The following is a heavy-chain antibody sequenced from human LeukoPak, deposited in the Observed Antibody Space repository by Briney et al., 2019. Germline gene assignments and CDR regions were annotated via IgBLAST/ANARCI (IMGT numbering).Heavy chain of an antibody. CDR1: GGSFSGYY. CDR2: INHSGST. CDR3: ARGYYDFWSGYLRDAFDI. Sequence: PSETLSLTCAVYGGSFSGYYLSWIRQPPGKGLEWIGEINHSGSTNYNPSLKSRVTISVDTSKNQFSLKLSSVTAADTAVYYCARGYYDFWSGYLRDAFDIWGQGTMVTVSS. V-gene: IGHV4-34*01. D-gene: IGHD3-3*01. J-gene: IGHJ3*02.